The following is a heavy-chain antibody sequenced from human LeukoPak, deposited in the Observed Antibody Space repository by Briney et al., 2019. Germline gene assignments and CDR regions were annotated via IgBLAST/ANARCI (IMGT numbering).Heavy chain of an antibody. CDR3: ARAVGSFAWLPLFEY. Sequence: SDTLSLTCTVSGYSIKRGFYWGWIRQLPGKGLEWIGKIYHSGITYYSLSIKSQVTITVDTSQNQVYLKPSSVTADDRAVCYCARAVGSFAWLPLFEYWGQGTLFSVSS. J-gene: IGHJ4*02. CDR2: IYHSGIT. D-gene: IGHD3-9*01. V-gene: IGHV4-38-2*02. CDR1: GYSIKRGFY.